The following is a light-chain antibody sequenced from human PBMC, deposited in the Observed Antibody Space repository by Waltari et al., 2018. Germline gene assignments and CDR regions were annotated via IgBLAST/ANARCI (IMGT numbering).Light chain of an antibody. CDR1: RSNIGAGFD. J-gene: IGLJ3*02. CDR3: QSYDISLTV. V-gene: IGLV1-40*01. Sequence: QSVLTQPPSVSGAPGQRVTISCTGSRSNIGAGFDVLWYQQFAGAAARLLIYGNYNLRSEVPDRFSGSKSDTSPSLLISVLHAEDEADYYCQSYDISLTVFGGGTRVTVL. CDR2: GNY.